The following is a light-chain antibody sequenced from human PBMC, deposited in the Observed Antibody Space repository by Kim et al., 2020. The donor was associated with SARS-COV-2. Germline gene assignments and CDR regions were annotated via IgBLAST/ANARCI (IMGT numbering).Light chain of an antibody. CDR3: QQYNKWMYT. V-gene: IGKV3D-15*01. Sequence: SVSPGESATLSCRASQSVSSNLAWYQKKPGQAPRLVIYGASTRAAGVPARFSGSVSGAEFTLTISNLQPEDCAVYYCQQYNKWMYTFGQGTKLEI. J-gene: IGKJ2*01. CDR2: GAS. CDR1: QSVSSN.